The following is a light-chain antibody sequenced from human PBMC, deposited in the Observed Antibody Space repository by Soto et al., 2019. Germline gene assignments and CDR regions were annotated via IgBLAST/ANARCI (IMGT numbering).Light chain of an antibody. CDR1: QTIRGNY. V-gene: IGKV3-20*01. J-gene: IGKJ1*01. CDR2: GAS. CDR3: QQYGSSPWT. Sequence: ETGLTQSQGTLSLSQGERATLSCRASQTIRGNYLAWYRQTPGQAPRLLIYGASNRATGIADRFSGSGSGTDFTLIISRLEPEDFALYYCQQYGSSPWTFGQGTKVEIK.